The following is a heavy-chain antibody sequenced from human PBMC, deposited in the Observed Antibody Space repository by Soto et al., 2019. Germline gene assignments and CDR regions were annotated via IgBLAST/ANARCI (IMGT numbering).Heavy chain of an antibody. CDR3: PRGPDYARYIDD. CDR1: GGTFSNHA. CDR2: IILPFGTP. V-gene: IGHV1-69*13. Sequence: QVRLVQSGAEVKKPGSSVKVSCKASGGTFSNHAINWVRQAPGQGPEWMGVIILPFGTPNYAQRFQGRVTITADESMTTPYMELNGLRSEDTAVYYGPRGPDYARYIDDWGQGSLVTVSS. J-gene: IGHJ4*02. D-gene: IGHD4-17*01.